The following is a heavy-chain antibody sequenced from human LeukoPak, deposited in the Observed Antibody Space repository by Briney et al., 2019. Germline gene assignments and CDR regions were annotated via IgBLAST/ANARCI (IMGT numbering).Heavy chain of an antibody. V-gene: IGHV3-30*18. CDR3: AKDDDDYPFDY. Sequence: GGSLRLSCAASGFTFSSYGMHWFRQAPGKGLEWWAVISYDGSNKYYADSVKGRFTISRDNSKNTLYLQMNSLRAEDTAVYYCAKDDDDYPFDYWGQGTLVTVSS. J-gene: IGHJ4*02. CDR1: GFTFSSYG. D-gene: IGHD4-11*01. CDR2: ISYDGSNK.